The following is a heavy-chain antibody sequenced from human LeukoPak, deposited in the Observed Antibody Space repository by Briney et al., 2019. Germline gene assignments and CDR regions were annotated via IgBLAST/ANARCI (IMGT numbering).Heavy chain of an antibody. Sequence: GGSLRLSCAASGFTFSDYTMNWVRQAPGKGLEWISYIDISSSSTYYADSVKGRFTISRDNVKNSLYLQMSSLRAEDTALYYCARGPHLFDPWGQGTLVTVSS. J-gene: IGHJ5*02. V-gene: IGHV3-48*01. CDR1: GFTFSDYT. CDR3: ARGPHLFDP. CDR2: IDISSSST.